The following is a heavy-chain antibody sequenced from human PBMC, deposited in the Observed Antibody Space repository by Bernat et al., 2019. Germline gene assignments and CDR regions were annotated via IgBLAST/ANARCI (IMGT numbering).Heavy chain of an antibody. D-gene: IGHD6-6*01. CDR1: GLTFSSFW. CDR2: VNGDGSST. V-gene: IGHV3-74*01. Sequence: EVQLVESGGGLVQPGGSLRLSCAASGLTFSSFWMHWVHQAPGKGLVWVSRVNGDGSSTSYADSVKGRFTISRDNAKNTLYLQMNSRRAEDTAVYYCAKAEYSSSSRHFDYWGQGTLVTVSS. CDR3: AKAEYSSSSRHFDY. J-gene: IGHJ4*02.